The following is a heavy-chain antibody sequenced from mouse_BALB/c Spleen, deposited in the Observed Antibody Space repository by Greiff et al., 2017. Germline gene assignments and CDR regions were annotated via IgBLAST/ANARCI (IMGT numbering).Heavy chain of an antibody. J-gene: IGHJ3*01. V-gene: IGHV5-9-4*01. Sequence: EVMLVESGGGLVKPGGSLKLSCAASGFTFSSYAMSWVRQSPEKRLEWVAEISSGGSYTYYPDTVTGRFTISRDNAKNTLYLEMSSLRSEDTAMYYCARVMKAYWGQGTLVTVSA. CDR3: ARVMKAY. CDR2: ISSGGSYT. D-gene: IGHD2-3*01. CDR1: GFTFSSYA.